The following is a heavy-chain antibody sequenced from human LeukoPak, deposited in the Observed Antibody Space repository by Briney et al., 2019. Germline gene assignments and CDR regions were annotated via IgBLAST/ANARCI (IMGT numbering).Heavy chain of an antibody. V-gene: IGHV3-11*04. Sequence: GGSLRLSCAASGFTFSDYYMSWIRQAPGKGLEWVSYISSSGSTIYYADSVKGRFTISRDNAKNSLYLQMNSLRAEDTAVYYCARDRAFRSSSSVAGYYFDYWGQGTLVTVSS. J-gene: IGHJ4*02. CDR1: GFTFSDYY. D-gene: IGHD6-6*01. CDR2: ISSSGSTI. CDR3: ARDRAFRSSSSVAGYYFDY.